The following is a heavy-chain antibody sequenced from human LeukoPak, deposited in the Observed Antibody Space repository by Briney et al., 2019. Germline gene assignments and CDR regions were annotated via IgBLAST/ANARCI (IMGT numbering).Heavy chain of an antibody. CDR2: ISNSGSTI. D-gene: IGHD3-10*02. J-gene: IGHJ6*04. V-gene: IGHV3-48*03. CDR1: GFTFSSYE. Sequence: GGSLRLSCAASGFTFSSYEMNWVRQAPGKGLEWVSYISNSGSTIYYPAPVKGRFTISRDNAKNSLYLQMNSLRAEDTAVYYCAELGITMIGGVWGKGTTVTISS. CDR3: AELGITMIGGV.